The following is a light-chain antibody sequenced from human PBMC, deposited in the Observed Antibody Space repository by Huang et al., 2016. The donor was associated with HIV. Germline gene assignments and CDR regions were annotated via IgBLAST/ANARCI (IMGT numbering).Light chain of an antibody. CDR1: QRSSTW. J-gene: IGKJ1*01. Sequence: DIQVTQSPSTLFAFVGDRVNITCRTSQRSSTWLDLYQQRPGKFPNLRISKASNLETWVPSRFSGNGSGTEFTLTINGLQPDVLATYYCQHQWTFGQGTKVEIK. CDR3: QHQWT. CDR2: KAS. V-gene: IGKV1-5*03.